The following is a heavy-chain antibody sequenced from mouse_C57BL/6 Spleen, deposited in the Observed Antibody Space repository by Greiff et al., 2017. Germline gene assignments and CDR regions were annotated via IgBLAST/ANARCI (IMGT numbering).Heavy chain of an antibody. D-gene: IGHD1-1*01. J-gene: IGHJ1*03. CDR2: INPSTGGT. Sequence: VQLQQSGPELVKPGASVKISCKASGYSFTGYYMNWVKQSPEKSLEWIGEINPSTGGTTYNQKFKAKATLTVDKSSSTAYRQLKSLTSEDSAVYYCARSGYYGSSYDWYFDVWGTGTTVTVSS. V-gene: IGHV1-42*01. CDR3: ARSGYYGSSYDWYFDV. CDR1: GYSFTGYY.